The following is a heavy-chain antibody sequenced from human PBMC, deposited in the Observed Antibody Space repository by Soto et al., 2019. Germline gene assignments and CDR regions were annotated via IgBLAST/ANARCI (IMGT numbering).Heavy chain of an antibody. J-gene: IGHJ2*01. CDR2: INPNSGGT. Sequence: VQLVQSGAEVKKPGASVKVSCKASGYTFTGYYMHWVRQAPGQGLEWMGWINPNSGGTNYAQKFQGWVTMTRDTSISTAYMELSRLRSDDTAVYYCARDGDYYDSSGDWYFDLWGRGTLVTVSS. D-gene: IGHD3-22*01. CDR1: GYTFTGYY. CDR3: ARDGDYYDSSGDWYFDL. V-gene: IGHV1-2*04.